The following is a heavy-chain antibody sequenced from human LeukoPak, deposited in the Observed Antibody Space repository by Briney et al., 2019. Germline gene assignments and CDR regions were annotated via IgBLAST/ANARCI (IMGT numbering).Heavy chain of an antibody. Sequence: GGSLRLSCAASGFTFNTYAMTWVRQAPGKGLEWVSAISGSGSSRYYADSVKGRFTISRDNSKNTLYLQMNSLRAEDTAVYYCAQGKTLYGPIDYWGQGTLVTVSS. CDR1: GFTFNTYA. J-gene: IGHJ4*02. CDR2: ISGSGSSR. V-gene: IGHV3-23*01. D-gene: IGHD2/OR15-2a*01. CDR3: AQGKTLYGPIDY.